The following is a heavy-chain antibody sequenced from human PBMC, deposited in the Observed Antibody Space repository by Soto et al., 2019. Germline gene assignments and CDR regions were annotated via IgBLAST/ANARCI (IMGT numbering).Heavy chain of an antibody. J-gene: IGHJ6*02. Sequence: SETLCLTCAVYGGSFSGYYWSWIRQPPGKGLEWIGEINHSGSTNYNPSLKSRVTISVDTSKNQFSLKLSSVTAADTAVCYCARELGYCSSTSCYYYGMDVWGQGTTVTVS. CDR3: ARELGYCSSTSCYYYGMDV. D-gene: IGHD2-2*01. V-gene: IGHV4-34*01. CDR1: GGSFSGYY. CDR2: INHSGST.